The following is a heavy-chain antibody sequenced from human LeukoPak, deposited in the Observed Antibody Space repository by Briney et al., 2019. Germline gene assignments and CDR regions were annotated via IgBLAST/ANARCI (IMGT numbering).Heavy chain of an antibody. Sequence: GGSLRLSCAASGFTFSSYAVSWVRQAPGKGLEWVSAISGSGGSTYYADSVKGRFTISRDNSKNTLYLQMNSLRAEDTAVYYCAKDRWELQYYFDYWGQGTLVTVSS. J-gene: IGHJ4*02. CDR1: GFTFSSYA. V-gene: IGHV3-23*01. CDR3: AKDRWELQYYFDY. D-gene: IGHD1-26*01. CDR2: ISGSGGST.